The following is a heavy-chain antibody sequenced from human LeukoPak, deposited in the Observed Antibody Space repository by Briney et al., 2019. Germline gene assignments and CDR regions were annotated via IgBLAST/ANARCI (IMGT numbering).Heavy chain of an antibody. CDR2: IIPIFGTA. CDR3: ARDLKYCSSTSCYSSHNDWFDP. CDR1: GGTFSSYA. Sequence: SVKVSCKASGGTFSSYAISWVRQAPGQGLEWMGGIIPIFGTANYAQKFQGRVTITADESTSTAYMELSSLRSEDTAVYYCARDLKYCSSTSCYSSHNDWFDPWGQGTLVTVSS. J-gene: IGHJ5*02. V-gene: IGHV1-69*13. D-gene: IGHD2-2*01.